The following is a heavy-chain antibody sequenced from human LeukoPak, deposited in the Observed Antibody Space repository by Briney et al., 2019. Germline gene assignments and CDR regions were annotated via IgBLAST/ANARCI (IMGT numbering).Heavy chain of an antibody. Sequence: GGSLRLSCAASGFTVSSNYMSWVRQAPGKGLEWVSVIYSGGSTYYADSVKGRFTISRDNSKNTLYLQMNSLRAEDTAVYYCARDYGEEVYYYYGMDVWGQGTTVTVSS. D-gene: IGHD4-17*01. CDR2: IYSGGST. CDR3: ARDYGEEVYYYYGMDV. J-gene: IGHJ6*02. V-gene: IGHV3-66*01. CDR1: GFTVSSNY.